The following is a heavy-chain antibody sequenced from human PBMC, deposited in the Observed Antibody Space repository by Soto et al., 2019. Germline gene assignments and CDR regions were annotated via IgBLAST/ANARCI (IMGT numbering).Heavy chain of an antibody. CDR3: ARVSRNSSWYQKYYFDY. J-gene: IGHJ4*02. V-gene: IGHV1-18*01. Sequence: ASVKVSCKASGYTFTSYGISWVRQAPGQGLEWMGWISAYNGNTNYAQKLQGRVTMTTDTSTSTAYMELRSLRSDDTAVYYCARVSRNSSWYQKYYFDYWGQGTLVTVSS. D-gene: IGHD6-13*01. CDR1: GYTFTSYG. CDR2: ISAYNGNT.